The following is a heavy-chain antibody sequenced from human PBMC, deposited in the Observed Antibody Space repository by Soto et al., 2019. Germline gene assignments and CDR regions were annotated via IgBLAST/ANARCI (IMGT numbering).Heavy chain of an antibody. CDR2: IYYSGST. CDR3: ARRSMYYYDSSGPKAAFDI. Sequence: SETLSLTCTVSGGSISSSSYYWGWIRQPPGKGLEWIGSIYYSGSTYYSPSLKSRVTISVDTSKNQFSLKLSSVTAADTAVYYCARRSMYYYDSSGPKAAFDIRGQGTMVTVSS. CDR1: GGSISSSSYY. J-gene: IGHJ3*02. D-gene: IGHD3-22*01. V-gene: IGHV4-39*01.